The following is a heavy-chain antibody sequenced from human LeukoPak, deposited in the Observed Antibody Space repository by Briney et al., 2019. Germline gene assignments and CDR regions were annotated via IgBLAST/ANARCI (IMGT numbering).Heavy chain of an antibody. CDR2: ISSSSSYI. CDR3: ARDQYSSGWFDPVDY. CDR1: GFTFSSYS. Sequence: GGSLRLSCAASGFTFSSYSMNRVRQAPGKGLEWGSSISSSSSYIYYADSVKGRFTISRDNAKNSLYLQMNSLRAEDTAVYYCARDQYSSGWFDPVDYWGQGTLVTVSS. D-gene: IGHD6-19*01. V-gene: IGHV3-21*01. J-gene: IGHJ4*02.